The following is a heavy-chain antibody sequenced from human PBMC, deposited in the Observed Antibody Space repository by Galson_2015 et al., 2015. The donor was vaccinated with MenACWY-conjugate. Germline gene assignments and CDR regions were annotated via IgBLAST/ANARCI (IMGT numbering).Heavy chain of an antibody. CDR2: TYYRSKWYN. Sequence: CAISGDSVSSNSAAWNWIRQSPSRGLEWLGRTYYRSKWYNDYAVSVKSRITINPDTSKNQFSLQPNSVTPEDTAVYYCARGSRQGKPTPLWFGELSHYYYYGMDVWGQGTTVTVSS. D-gene: IGHD3-10*01. J-gene: IGHJ6*02. V-gene: IGHV6-1*01. CDR3: ARGSRQGKPTPLWFGELSHYYYYGMDV. CDR1: GDSVSSNSAA.